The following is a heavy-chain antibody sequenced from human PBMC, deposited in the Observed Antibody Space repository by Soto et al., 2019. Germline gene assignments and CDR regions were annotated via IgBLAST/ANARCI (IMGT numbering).Heavy chain of an antibody. V-gene: IGHV1-24*01. Sequence: QVQLVQSGAEVKKPGASVKVSCKVSGYTLTELSMHWVRQAPGKGLEWMGGFDPEDGETIYAQKFQGRVTMTEDTSTDTAYMELSSLRSEDTAVYYCATVGPHAYGDYVYYYMDVWGKGTTVTVSS. CDR1: GYTLTELS. CDR2: FDPEDGET. CDR3: ATVGPHAYGDYVYYYMDV. D-gene: IGHD4-17*01. J-gene: IGHJ6*03.